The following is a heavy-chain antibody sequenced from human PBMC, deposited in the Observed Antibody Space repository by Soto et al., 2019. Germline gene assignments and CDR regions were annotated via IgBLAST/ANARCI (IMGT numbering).Heavy chain of an antibody. D-gene: IGHD3-10*01. CDR1: GFSLSTSGVG. J-gene: IGHJ6*02. CDR3: AHSPRSSYYYYYGMDV. Sequence: SGPTLVNPTQTLTLTCTFSGFSLSTSGVGVGWFRQPPGRALEWLALIYLNDDKRYSPSLKSRLTITKDTSKNQVVLTMTNMHPVYTATYYCAHSPRSSYYYYYGMDVWGQGTTVTVS. CDR2: IYLNDDK. V-gene: IGHV2-5*01.